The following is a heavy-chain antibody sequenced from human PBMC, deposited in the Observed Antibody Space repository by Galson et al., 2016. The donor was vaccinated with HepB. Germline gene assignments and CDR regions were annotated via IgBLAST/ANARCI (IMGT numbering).Heavy chain of an antibody. D-gene: IGHD3-3*01. V-gene: IGHV5-51*01. CDR1: RYSFTNYW. CDR3: ARLISITIFEGGMDV. J-gene: IGHJ6*02. CDR2: IYPGDSDT. Sequence: QSGAEVKKPGESLKISCKGSRYSFTNYWIAWVRQLPGRGLEWMAIIYPGDSDTRYSPSFQGQVSISADKSITTAYLQWSSLKVSDTAMYYCARLISITIFEGGMDVWGQGTSVTVSS.